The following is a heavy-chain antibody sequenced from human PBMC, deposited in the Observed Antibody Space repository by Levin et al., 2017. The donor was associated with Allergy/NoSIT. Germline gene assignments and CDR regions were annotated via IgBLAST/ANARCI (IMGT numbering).Heavy chain of an antibody. CDR2: IYYSGST. D-gene: IGHD5-12*01. V-gene: IGHV4-31*03. CDR1: GGSISSGGYY. CDR3: ARSGPSSGYDQNWFDP. Sequence: SETLSLTCTVSGGSISSGGYYWSWIRQHPGKGLEWIGYIYYSGSTYYNPSLKSRVTISVDTSKNQFSLKLSSVTAADTAVYYCARSGPSSGYDQNWFDPWGQGTLVTVSS. J-gene: IGHJ5*02.